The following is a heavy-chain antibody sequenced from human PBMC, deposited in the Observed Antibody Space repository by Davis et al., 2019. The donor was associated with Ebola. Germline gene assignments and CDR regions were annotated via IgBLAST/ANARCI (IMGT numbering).Heavy chain of an antibody. J-gene: IGHJ5*02. Sequence: SVTVSCMASLYTFTSYGIIWVRQAPGQGIEWMGCISAYNGNTNYAQKLQGRVTMTTDTSTSTAYMELRSLRSDDTAVYYCARLYPRSWFDPWGQGTLVTVSS. CDR3: ARLYPRSWFDP. CDR1: LYTFTSYG. D-gene: IGHD2-2*01. V-gene: IGHV1-18*01. CDR2: ISAYNGNT.